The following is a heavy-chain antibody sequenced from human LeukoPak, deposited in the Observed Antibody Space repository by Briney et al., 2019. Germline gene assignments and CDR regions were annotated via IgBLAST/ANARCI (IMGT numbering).Heavy chain of an antibody. J-gene: IGHJ4*02. CDR2: IKQDGSDK. V-gene: IGHV3-7*01. D-gene: IGHD2-15*01. CDR1: GFTFSSHW. Sequence: GGSLRLSCAASGFTFSSHWMSWVRQAPLKGLEWVANIKQDGSDKYYVDSVKGRFAISKDNAKNSLYLQMNSLRADDTAVYYCARYGCTGGSCFDYWGQGTLVTVSS. CDR3: ARYGCTGGSCFDY.